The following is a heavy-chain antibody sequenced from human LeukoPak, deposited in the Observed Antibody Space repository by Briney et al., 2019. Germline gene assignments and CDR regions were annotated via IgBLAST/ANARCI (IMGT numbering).Heavy chain of an antibody. Sequence: GGSLRLSCAASGFTVSSNYMSWVRQAPGKGLEWVSVIYSGGSTYYADSVKGRFTISRDNSKNTLYLQMNSLRAEDTAVYYCAKVSSGSYLDDVDYWGQGTPVTASS. CDR1: GFTVSSNY. CDR2: IYSGGST. J-gene: IGHJ4*02. CDR3: AKVSSGSYLDDVDY. V-gene: IGHV3-66*01. D-gene: IGHD3-10*01.